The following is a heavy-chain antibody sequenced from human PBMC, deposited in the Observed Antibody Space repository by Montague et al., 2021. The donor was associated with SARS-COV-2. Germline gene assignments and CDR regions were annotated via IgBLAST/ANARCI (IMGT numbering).Heavy chain of an antibody. Sequence: SETLSLTCAVYGGSFSDYFWTWIRQPPGKGLEWIGEINHRGTSNYNPSLKSRVSISVDTSKSQFSLYLGSVAAADTAVYYCARGRQHFNMIVVVITGGEYYFDYWGQGTLVTVSS. CDR1: GGSFSDYF. CDR2: INHRGTS. V-gene: IGHV4-34*01. D-gene: IGHD3-22*01. CDR3: ARGRQHFNMIVVVITGGEYYFDY. J-gene: IGHJ4*02.